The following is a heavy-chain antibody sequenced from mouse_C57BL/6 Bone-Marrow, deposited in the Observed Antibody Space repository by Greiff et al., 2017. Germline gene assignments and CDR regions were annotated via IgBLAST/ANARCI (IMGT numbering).Heavy chain of an antibody. CDR3: AREDYSNFGGFAY. CDR1: GYTFTSYW. CDR2: IDPSDSET. Sequence: QVQLQQSGAELVRPGSSVKLSCKASGYTFTSYWMHWVKQRPIQGLEWIGNIDPSDSETHYNQKFKDKATLTVDKSSSTAYMQLSSLTSEDSAVYYCAREDYSNFGGFAYWGQGTLVTVSA. V-gene: IGHV1-52*01. D-gene: IGHD2-5*01. J-gene: IGHJ3*01.